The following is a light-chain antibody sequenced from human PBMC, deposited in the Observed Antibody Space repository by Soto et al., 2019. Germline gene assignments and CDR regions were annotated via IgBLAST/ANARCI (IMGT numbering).Light chain of an antibody. CDR3: QQYHSYPYT. V-gene: IGKV1-5*03. CDR2: KAS. CDR1: QSISSW. Sequence: DIQMTQSPSTLSASVGERVTITCRASQSISSWLAWYHQKPGKAPKLLIYKASSLESGVPSRFSGSGSGTEFTLTISSLQPDDFATSYCQQYHSYPYTFGQGTKLEIE. J-gene: IGKJ2*01.